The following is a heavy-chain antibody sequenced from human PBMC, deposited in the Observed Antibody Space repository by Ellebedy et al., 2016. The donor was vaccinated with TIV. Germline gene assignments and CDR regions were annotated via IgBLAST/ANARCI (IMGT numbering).Heavy chain of an antibody. Sequence: SLKISCAASGFKFGDYYMYWVRQAPGKGLEWVSGISKNSGSVGYADPVKGRFTISRDNAKNSLSLQMNSLRGEDTALYYCARSYYGSGSPDYWGQGTLVTVSS. J-gene: IGHJ4*02. CDR3: ARSYYGSGSPDY. CDR1: GFKFGDYY. D-gene: IGHD3-10*01. V-gene: IGHV3-9*01. CDR2: ISKNSGSV.